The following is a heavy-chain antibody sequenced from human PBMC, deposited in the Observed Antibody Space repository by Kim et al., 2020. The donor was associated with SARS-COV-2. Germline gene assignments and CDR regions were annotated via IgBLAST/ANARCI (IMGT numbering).Heavy chain of an antibody. V-gene: IGHV3-33*06. CDR3: AKASTVTTVYYYGMDV. CDR1: GFTFSSYG. CDR2: IWYDGSNK. Sequence: GGSLRLSCAASGFTFSSYGMHWVRQAPGKGLEWVAVIWYDGSNKYYADSVKGRFTISRDNSKNTLYLQMNSLRAEDTAVYYCAKASTVTTVYYYGMDVWGQGTTVTVSS. D-gene: IGHD4-17*01. J-gene: IGHJ6*02.